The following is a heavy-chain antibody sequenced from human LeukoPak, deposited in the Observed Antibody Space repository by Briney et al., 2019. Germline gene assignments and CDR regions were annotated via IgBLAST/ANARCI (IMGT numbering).Heavy chain of an antibody. D-gene: IGHD3-22*01. V-gene: IGHV4-59*08. J-gene: IGHJ4*02. CDR1: GDSISGYF. Sequence: PSETLSLTCTVSGDSISGYFWSWIRQTPGKGLEWIGYIHYSGATNYNPSLKSRVTISVDTSKNQFSLKLSSVTAADTAVYYCAKIHYYDSSGSREYWGQGTLVTVSS. CDR2: IHYSGAT. CDR3: AKIHYYDSSGSREY.